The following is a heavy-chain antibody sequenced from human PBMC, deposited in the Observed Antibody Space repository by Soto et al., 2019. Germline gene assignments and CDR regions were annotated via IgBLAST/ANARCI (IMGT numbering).Heavy chain of an antibody. J-gene: IGHJ3*02. CDR1: GGSFSGYY. D-gene: IGHD1-20*01. Sequence: SETLSLTCAVYGGSFSGYYWSWIRQPPGKGLAWIGEINHSGSTNYNPSLKSRVTISVDTSKNQFSLKLSSVTAADTAVYYCARERITANADAFDIWGQGTMVTVSS. CDR2: INHSGST. V-gene: IGHV4-34*01. CDR3: ARERITANADAFDI.